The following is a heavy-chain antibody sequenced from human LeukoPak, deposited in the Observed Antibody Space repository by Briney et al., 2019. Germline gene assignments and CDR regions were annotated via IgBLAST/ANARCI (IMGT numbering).Heavy chain of an antibody. J-gene: IGHJ5*02. D-gene: IGHD2-15*01. CDR1: GYTLTELS. V-gene: IGHV1-24*01. Sequence: ASVKVSCKVSGYTLTELSMHWVRQAPGKGFEWMGGFDPEDGETIYAQKFQGRVTMTTDTSTSTAYMELRSLRSDDTAVYYCARDKAKGYCSGGSCYNWFDPWGQGTLVTVSS. CDR2: FDPEDGET. CDR3: ARDKAKGYCSGGSCYNWFDP.